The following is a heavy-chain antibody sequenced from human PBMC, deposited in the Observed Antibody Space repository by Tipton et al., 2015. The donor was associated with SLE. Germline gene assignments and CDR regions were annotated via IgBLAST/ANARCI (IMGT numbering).Heavy chain of an antibody. CDR2: IHQDGNEK. CDR3: ARSLPATTDYFDY. CDR1: GFTFSNYW. D-gene: IGHD1-7*01. J-gene: IGHJ4*02. Sequence: SLRLSCAASGFTFSNYWMSWIRQAPGKGLEWVTNIHQDGNEKYYVDSGKGRFTVSRDNAKNSLYLQMNSLRAEDTAIYYCARSLPATTDYFDYWGQGTLVTVSS. V-gene: IGHV3-7*01.